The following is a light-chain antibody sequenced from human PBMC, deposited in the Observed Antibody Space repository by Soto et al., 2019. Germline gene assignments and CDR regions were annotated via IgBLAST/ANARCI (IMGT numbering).Light chain of an antibody. J-gene: IGKJ1*01. CDR1: QRIISR. V-gene: IGKV1-5*03. CDR3: EQYNSYPWT. Sequence: DIQMTQSPSTLSASVGDRVTITCRASQRIISRLAWYQQKPGKAPKLLISGVSSLESGVPSRFSGSGSGTEFTLTISSLQPDEFATYYCEQYNSYPWTFGQGTKVDIK. CDR2: GVS.